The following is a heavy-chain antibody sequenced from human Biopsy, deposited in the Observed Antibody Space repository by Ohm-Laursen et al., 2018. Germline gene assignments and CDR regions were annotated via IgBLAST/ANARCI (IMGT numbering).Heavy chain of an antibody. CDR1: GGSISSDD. CDR3: ARDSGILNYGNFKYYHYYGMDV. V-gene: IGHV4-59*01. CDR2: IYYSVMT. Sequence: PSQTLSLTCTVSGGSISSDDWSWIRQTPGKGLEWIGHIYYSVMTNYNPSLQSRVSISVDTSRNQVSLTLRSVTAADTAVYYCARDSGILNYGNFKYYHYYGMDVWGQGTKVTVSS. J-gene: IGHJ6*02. D-gene: IGHD4-11*01.